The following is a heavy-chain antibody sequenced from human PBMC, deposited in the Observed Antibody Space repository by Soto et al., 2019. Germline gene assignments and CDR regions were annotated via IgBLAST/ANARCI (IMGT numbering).Heavy chain of an antibody. Sequence: SVKVSCKASGFTFTSSAVQWVRQARGQRLEWIGWIVVGSGNTNYAQKFQERVTITRDMSTSTAYMELSSLRSEDTAVYYCAADSHYDFWSGYIGYYYYGMDVWGQGTTVTVSS. CDR2: IVVGSGNT. J-gene: IGHJ6*02. CDR3: AADSHYDFWSGYIGYYYYGMDV. CDR1: GFTFTSSA. V-gene: IGHV1-58*01. D-gene: IGHD3-3*01.